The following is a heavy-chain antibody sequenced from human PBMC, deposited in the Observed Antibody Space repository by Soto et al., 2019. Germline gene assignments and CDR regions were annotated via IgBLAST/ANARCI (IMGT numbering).Heavy chain of an antibody. CDR1: GYTFTTHG. Sequence: QVQLVQSGAEVKKPGASVKVSCEASGYTFTTHGISWVRQAPGQGLEWMGWVSGDNGHTNYAQSLQGRVTMTTDTSTNTAYMELRSLRSDATAVYYCARDLGYCRSGTCYREWFDPWGQGTLVTVSS. V-gene: IGHV1-18*01. D-gene: IGHD2-15*01. CDR3: ARDLGYCRSGTCYREWFDP. CDR2: VSGDNGHT. J-gene: IGHJ5*02.